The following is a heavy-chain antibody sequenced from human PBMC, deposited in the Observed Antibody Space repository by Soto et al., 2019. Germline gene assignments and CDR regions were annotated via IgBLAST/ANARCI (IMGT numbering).Heavy chain of an antibody. J-gene: IGHJ4*02. CDR3: TRHPYCSGGSCYR. D-gene: IGHD2-15*01. V-gene: IGHV3-73*01. CDR2: IRSKANSYAA. CDR1: GFTFSGSA. Sequence: PGGSLRLSCAASGFTFSGSAMHWVRQASGKGLEWVGRIRSKANSYAAAYAASVKGRFTISRDDSKNTAYLQMNSLKTEDTAVYYCTRHPYCSGGSCYRWGQGTLVTVSS.